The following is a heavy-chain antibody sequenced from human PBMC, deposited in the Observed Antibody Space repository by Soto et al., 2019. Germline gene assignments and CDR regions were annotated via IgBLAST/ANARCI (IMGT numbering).Heavy chain of an antibody. J-gene: IGHJ4*02. V-gene: IGHV3-72*01. Sequence: EVQLVESGGGLVQPGGSLRLSCAASGFTFSDHYMDWVRQAPGKGLEWVGRTRNKANSYTTEYAASVKGRFTISRDDSKNSLYLQMNSLKTEYTAVYYCAREDFWSGYYMGYFDYWGQGTLVTVSS. CDR1: GFTFSDHY. CDR3: AREDFWSGYYMGYFDY. CDR2: TRNKANSYTT. D-gene: IGHD3-3*01.